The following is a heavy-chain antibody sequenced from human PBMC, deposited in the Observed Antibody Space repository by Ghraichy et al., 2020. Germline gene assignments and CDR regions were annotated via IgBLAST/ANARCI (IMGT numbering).Heavy chain of an antibody. V-gene: IGHV2-70*04. Sequence: QTLSLTCTFSGFSLTTSGMRVSWIRQPPGKALEWLARVDWSDDKFYSTSLKTRLSISKDTSKSQVVLTMTNMDPVDTGTYYCARSDVEGRRTFDYWGQGALVTVSS. CDR3: ARSDVEGRRTFDY. CDR2: VDWSDDK. CDR1: GFSLTTSGMR. J-gene: IGHJ4*02.